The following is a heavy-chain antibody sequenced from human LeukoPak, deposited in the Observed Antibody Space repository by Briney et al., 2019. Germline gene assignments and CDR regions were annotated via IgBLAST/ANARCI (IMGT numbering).Heavy chain of an antibody. CDR1: GYTFTSYG. J-gene: IGHJ4*02. D-gene: IGHD3-22*01. CDR3: ARADSDYDGFDY. Sequence: ASVKVSCKASGYTFTSYGISWVRQAPGQGLEWMGWISAYNGNTNYAQKLQGRVTMTTDMSTSTVYMDLSSLRSKDMAVYFCARADSDYDGFDYWGQGTLVTVSS. V-gene: IGHV1-18*03. CDR2: ISAYNGNT.